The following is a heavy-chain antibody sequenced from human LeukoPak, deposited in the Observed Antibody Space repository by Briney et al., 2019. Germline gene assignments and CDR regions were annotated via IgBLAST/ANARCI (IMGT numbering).Heavy chain of an antibody. J-gene: IGHJ4*02. D-gene: IGHD4-17*01. CDR1: GFSVSSNY. CDR3: ASAMTTVTRYFDS. V-gene: IGHV3-66*01. CDR2: IYSGGST. Sequence: GGSLRLSCAASGFSVSSNYMSWVRQAPGKGLEWVSVIYSGGSTYYADSVKGRFTISRDNSKNTLYLQMNSLRAEDTAVYYCASAMTTVTRYFDSWGQGTLVAVSS.